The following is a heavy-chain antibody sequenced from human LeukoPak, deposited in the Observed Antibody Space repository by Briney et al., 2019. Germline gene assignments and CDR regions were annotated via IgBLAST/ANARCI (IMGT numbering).Heavy chain of an antibody. CDR1: GYTLTELS. D-gene: IGHD3-22*01. V-gene: IGHV1-24*01. Sequence: ASVKVSCKVSGYTLTELSMHWVRQAPGKGLEWMGGFDPEDGETIYAQKFQGRVTMTEDTSTDTAYMELSSLRSEDTAVYYCATLYYYDSSGYGIGAFDIWGQGTMVTVSS. CDR3: ATLYYYDSSGYGIGAFDI. CDR2: FDPEDGET. J-gene: IGHJ3*02.